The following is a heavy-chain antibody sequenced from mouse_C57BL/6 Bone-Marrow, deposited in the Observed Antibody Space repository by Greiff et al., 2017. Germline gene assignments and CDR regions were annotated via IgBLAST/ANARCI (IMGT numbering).Heavy chain of an antibody. Sequence: VQLQQPGAELVKPGASVKLSCKASGYTFTSYWMQWVKQRPGQGLEWIGEIDPSDSYTNYNQKFKGKATLTVDPSSSTAYMQLSSLTSEDSAVYYCAREGTGLFAYWGQGTLVTVSA. V-gene: IGHV1-50*01. CDR3: AREGTGLFAY. CDR2: IDPSDSYT. D-gene: IGHD3-1*01. J-gene: IGHJ3*01. CDR1: GYTFTSYW.